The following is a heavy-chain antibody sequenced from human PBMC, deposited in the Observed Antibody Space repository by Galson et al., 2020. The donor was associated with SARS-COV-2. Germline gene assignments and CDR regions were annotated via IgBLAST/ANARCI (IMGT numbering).Heavy chain of an antibody. CDR3: VIHSEIYYGLFYGMDV. Sequence: GESLKISCETSGFSFPNYWIAWVRQMPGKGLEWVGIIYPGNSDTRYSPSFQGQVTISADKSISTAYLEWSSLKASDTATYYCVIHSEIYYGLFYGMDVWGQGTTVTVSS. CDR2: IYPGNSDT. D-gene: IGHD1-26*01. J-gene: IGHJ6*02. CDR1: GFSFPNYW. V-gene: IGHV5-51*01.